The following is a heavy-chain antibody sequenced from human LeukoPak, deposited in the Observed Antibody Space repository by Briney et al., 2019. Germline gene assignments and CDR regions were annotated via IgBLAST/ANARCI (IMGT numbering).Heavy chain of an antibody. V-gene: IGHV3-43*02. CDR2: ISGDGGST. CDR3: AKDKEAFIAAAGEIFDY. D-gene: IGHD6-13*01. Sequence: PGGSLRLSCAASGFTFSSYAMSWVRQAPGKGLEWVSLISGDGGSTYYADSVKGRFTISRDNSKNSLYLQMNSLRTEDTALYYCAKDKEAFIAAAGEIFDYWGLGTLVTVSS. CDR1: GFTFSSYA. J-gene: IGHJ4*02.